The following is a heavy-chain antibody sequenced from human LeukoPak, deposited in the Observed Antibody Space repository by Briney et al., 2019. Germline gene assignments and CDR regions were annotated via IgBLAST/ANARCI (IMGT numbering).Heavy chain of an antibody. D-gene: IGHD4/OR15-4a*01. CDR2: IYYSGST. V-gene: IGHV4-39*01. CDR1: GGSIDSSSYY. Sequence: SETLSLTCTVSGGSIDSSSYYWGWVRQPPGKGLEWIGSIYYSGSTYYNPSLKSRVTISVDTSKNQFSLKLSSVTAADTAVYYCSSSDYVYYFDYWGQGTLVTVSS. CDR3: SSSDYVYYFDY. J-gene: IGHJ4*02.